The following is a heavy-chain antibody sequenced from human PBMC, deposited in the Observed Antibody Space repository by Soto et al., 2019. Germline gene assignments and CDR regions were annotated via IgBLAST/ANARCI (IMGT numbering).Heavy chain of an antibody. Sequence: WGSLRLSCAASGFTLSNYWMTWVRQAPGKGLEWVANINKDGSQKNYVDSVKGRFTIARDNGQNSLSLQMNSLRVEDTAVYYCVRELGLAYWGKGALVTVSS. J-gene: IGHJ4*02. V-gene: IGHV3-7*03. CDR1: GFTLSNYW. CDR3: VRELGLAY. CDR2: INKDGSQK. D-gene: IGHD7-27*01.